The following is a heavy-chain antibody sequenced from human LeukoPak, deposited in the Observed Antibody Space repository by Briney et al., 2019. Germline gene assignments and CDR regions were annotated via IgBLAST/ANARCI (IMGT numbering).Heavy chain of an antibody. Sequence: GGSLRLSCAASGFTFSSYSMNWVRQAPGKGLEWVSSISSSSSYIYYADSVKGRFTISRDNAKNSLYLQMNSLRAEDTAVYYCAKEWTTVTSDYFDYWGQGTLVTVSS. J-gene: IGHJ4*02. CDR3: AKEWTTVTSDYFDY. CDR1: GFTFSSYS. D-gene: IGHD4-17*01. CDR2: ISSSSSYI. V-gene: IGHV3-21*04.